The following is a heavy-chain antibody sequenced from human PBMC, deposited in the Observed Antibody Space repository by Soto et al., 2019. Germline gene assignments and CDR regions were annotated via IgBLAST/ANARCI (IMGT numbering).Heavy chain of an antibody. V-gene: IGHV4-59*01. Sequence: PSETPSLTCTVSGGSISSYYWSWIRQPPGKGLEWIGYIYYSGSTNYNPSLKSRVTISVDTSKNQFSLKLSSVTAADTAVYYCARVNYSGTGLAYYYYGMDVWGQGTTVTVSS. CDR3: ARVNYSGTGLAYYYYGMDV. CDR1: GGSISSYY. CDR2: IYYSGST. J-gene: IGHJ6*02. D-gene: IGHD3-10*01.